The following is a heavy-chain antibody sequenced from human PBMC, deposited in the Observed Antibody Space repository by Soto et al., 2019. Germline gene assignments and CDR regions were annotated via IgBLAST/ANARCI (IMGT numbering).Heavy chain of an antibody. V-gene: IGHV3-30-3*01. CDR2: ISVDGTKE. Sequence: QVQLVESGGGVVQPGTSLRLSCVTSGFIFNNYALYWVRQAPGKGLEWVASISVDGTKENYADSVKGRCSISRDKSKNTLYLEMNSLRGEDTAVYYCVREVVDWQYFDYWGQGTLVTVSS. CDR3: VREVVDWQYFDY. D-gene: IGHD2-15*01. J-gene: IGHJ4*02. CDR1: GFIFNNYA.